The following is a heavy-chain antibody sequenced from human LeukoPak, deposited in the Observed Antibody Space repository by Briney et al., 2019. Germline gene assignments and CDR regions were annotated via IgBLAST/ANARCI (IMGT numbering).Heavy chain of an antibody. D-gene: IGHD2-21*02. CDR3: ARDGGLAYCGGDCYDLGYYYYYYMDV. V-gene: IGHV3-21*01. CDR1: GFTFSSYS. CDR2: ISSSSSYI. Sequence: PGGSLRLSCAASGFTFSSYSMNWVRQAPGKGLEWVSSISSSSSYIYYADSVKGRFTISRDNAKNSLYLQMNSLRAEDTAVYYCARDGGLAYCGGDCYDLGYYYYYYMDVWGKGTTVTISS. J-gene: IGHJ6*03.